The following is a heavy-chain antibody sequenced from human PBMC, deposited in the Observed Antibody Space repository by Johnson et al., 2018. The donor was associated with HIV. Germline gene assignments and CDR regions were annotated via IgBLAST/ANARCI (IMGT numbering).Heavy chain of an antibody. CDR3: ARRVPSKQLVDAFDI. J-gene: IGHJ3*02. CDR1: GFTFNSYW. D-gene: IGHD6-6*01. V-gene: IGHV3-7*01. CDR2: IKQDGTEK. Sequence: VQLVESGGGLVQPGGSLRLSCVVSGFTFNSYWMSWVRQAPGKGLEWVANIKQDGTEKYYVDSMKGRFTISRDNAKNSLYLQINSLRAEDTAVYYCARRVPSKQLVDAFDIWGQGTMVTVSS.